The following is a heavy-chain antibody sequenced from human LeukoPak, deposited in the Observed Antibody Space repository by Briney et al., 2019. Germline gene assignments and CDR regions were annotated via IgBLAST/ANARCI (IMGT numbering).Heavy chain of an antibody. CDR3: GRHAYGGSPPLN. J-gene: IGHJ4*02. CDR1: GFPFSGSG. Sequence: GGSLRLSCAASGFPFSGSGMHWVRQAPGKGLEWVAVIWYDGSNQYYADSVKGRFTISRDNSKNTVDLQMNRLRAEDSALYYCGRHAYGGSPPLNWGQGTLVTVSS. D-gene: IGHD3-10*01. V-gene: IGHV3-33*01. CDR2: IWYDGSNQ.